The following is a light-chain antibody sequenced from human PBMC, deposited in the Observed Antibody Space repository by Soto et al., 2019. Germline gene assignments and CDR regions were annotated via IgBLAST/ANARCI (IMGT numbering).Light chain of an antibody. J-gene: IGKJ1*01. Sequence: DIVLTQSPATLSLSPGERVTLSCGASPSVSSSRLAWYQQKPGQAPRLLMYDASRRAFGIPDRFSGGGSGTDFTLTISRLEPEDFAVYYCQQCGSSPWTFGQGTKVDIK. V-gene: IGKV3D-20*01. CDR2: DAS. CDR1: PSVSSSR. CDR3: QQCGSSPWT.